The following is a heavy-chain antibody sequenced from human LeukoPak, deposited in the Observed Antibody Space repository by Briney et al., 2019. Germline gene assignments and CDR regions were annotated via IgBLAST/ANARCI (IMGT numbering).Heavy chain of an antibody. CDR3: ARDPTVGEQLGQGVFDY. J-gene: IGHJ4*02. CDR2: INPNSGGT. Sequence: ASVKVSCKASGYTFTSYGISWVRQAPGQGLEWMGWINPNSGGTNYAQKFQGRVTMTRDTSISTAYMELSRLRSDDTAVYYCARDPTVGEQLGQGVFDYWGQGTLVTVSS. CDR1: GYTFTSYG. V-gene: IGHV1-2*02. D-gene: IGHD6-6*01.